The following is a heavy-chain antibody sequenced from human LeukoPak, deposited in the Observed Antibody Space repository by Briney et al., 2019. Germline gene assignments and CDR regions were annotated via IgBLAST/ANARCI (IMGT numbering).Heavy chain of an antibody. CDR2: IYSSGST. D-gene: IGHD3-16*01. Sequence: SETLSLTCTVSGGSISSGDYYWSWIRQPPGKGLEWIGYIYSSGSTYYNPSLKSRVTISVDTSKNQFSLKLSSVTAADTAVYYCAREGGLQAFAYWGQGTLVTVSS. CDR1: GGSISSGDYY. V-gene: IGHV4-30-4*01. J-gene: IGHJ4*02. CDR3: AREGGLQAFAY.